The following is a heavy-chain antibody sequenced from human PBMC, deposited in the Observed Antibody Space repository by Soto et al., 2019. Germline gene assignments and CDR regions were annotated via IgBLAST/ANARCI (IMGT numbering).Heavy chain of an antibody. D-gene: IGHD2-2*01. V-gene: IGHV3-23*01. CDR2: ISGSGGST. CDR1: GFTFTTYA. Sequence: EVQVLESGGGLVQPGGSLRLSCVASGFTFTTYAMTWVRQAPGKGLEWVSIISGSGGSTHYADSVKGRFIISRDNSKNTLYLQMNGLRAEDTAVYYCAKTGFGRYCSSTSCVHLDYWGQGTLVTVSS. J-gene: IGHJ4*02. CDR3: AKTGFGRYCSSTSCVHLDY.